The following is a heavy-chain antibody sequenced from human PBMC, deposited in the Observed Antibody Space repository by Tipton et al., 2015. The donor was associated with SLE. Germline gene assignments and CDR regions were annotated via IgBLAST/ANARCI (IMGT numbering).Heavy chain of an antibody. CDR3: ARGPYYYMDV. CDR1: NGSISSSPYY. J-gene: IGHJ6*03. Sequence: TLSLTCTVSNGSISSSPYYWGWIRQSPGKGLEWVGSIYYSGSTYHNPSLKSRVTISVDTSRNQCSLNLTSVTAADTAVYYCARGPYYYMDVWGKGTTVTVSS. CDR2: IYYSGST. V-gene: IGHV4-39*07.